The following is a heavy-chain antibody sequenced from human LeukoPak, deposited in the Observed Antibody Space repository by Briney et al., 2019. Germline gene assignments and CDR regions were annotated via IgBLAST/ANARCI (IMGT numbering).Heavy chain of an antibody. CDR2: INHSGST. D-gene: IGHD3-9*01. CDR1: GGSFSGYY. J-gene: IGHJ4*02. V-gene: IGHV4-34*01. Sequence: SETLSLTCAVYGGSFSGYYWGWIRQPPGKGLEWIGEINHSGSTNYNPSLKSRVTISVDTSKNQFSLKLSSVTAADTAVYYCARMLDWSLDYWGQGTLVTVSS. CDR3: ARMLDWSLDY.